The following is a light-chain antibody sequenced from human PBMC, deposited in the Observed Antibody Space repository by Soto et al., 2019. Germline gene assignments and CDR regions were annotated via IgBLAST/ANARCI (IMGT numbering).Light chain of an antibody. CDR3: QSYDSSLSGVV. CDR2: GNS. CDR1: SSNIGAGYD. Sequence: QSVLTQPPSVSGAPGQSVTISCTGSSSNIGAGYDVHWYQQLPGTAPKLLIYGNSNRPSGVPDRFSGSKSGTSASLAITGLQAEDEADYYCQSYDSSLSGVVFGGVTKLTVL. J-gene: IGLJ2*01. V-gene: IGLV1-40*01.